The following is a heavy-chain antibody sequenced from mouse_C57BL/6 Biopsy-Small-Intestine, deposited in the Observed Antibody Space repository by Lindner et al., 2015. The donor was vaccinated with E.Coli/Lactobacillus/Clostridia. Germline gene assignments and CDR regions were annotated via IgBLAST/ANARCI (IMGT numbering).Heavy chain of an antibody. CDR2: IYPGDGKI. V-gene: IGHV1-82*01. CDR1: GYAFSTSW. J-gene: IGHJ2*01. Sequence: VQLQESGPELVKPGASVKISCKASGYAFSTSWMNWVKQRPGKGLEWIGRIYPGDGKINYNGKFKDKATLTADKSSNTAYMQLSSLTSEDSAVYFCARGGYYDGSCDYWGQGTTLTVSS. CDR3: ARGGYYDGSCDY. D-gene: IGHD2-3*01.